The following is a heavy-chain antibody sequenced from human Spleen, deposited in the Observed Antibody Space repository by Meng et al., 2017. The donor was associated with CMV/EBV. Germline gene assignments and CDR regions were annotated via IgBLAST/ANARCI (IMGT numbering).Heavy chain of an antibody. CDR2: IDSDGIST. CDR1: GFTFHNSW. Sequence: LSFAASGFTFHNSWLHWVRQSPGKGLVWVSRIDSDGISTSYADSVEGRFTISRDNAKNTLYLQMNSLRAADTAVYYCAKSTWGRLDPWGQGTLVTVSS. D-gene: IGHD3-16*01. V-gene: IGHV3-74*01. CDR3: AKSTWGRLDP. J-gene: IGHJ5*02.